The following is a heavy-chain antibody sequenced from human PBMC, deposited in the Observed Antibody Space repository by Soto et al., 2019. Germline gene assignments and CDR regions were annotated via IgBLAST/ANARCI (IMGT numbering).Heavy chain of an antibody. D-gene: IGHD3-22*01. CDR1: GFTFSSYA. J-gene: IGHJ6*02. CDR3: AKGAYDSSGYYFLYSYYGMDV. CDR2: ISGSGGST. Sequence: EVQLLESGGGLVQPGGSLSLSCAASGFTFSSYAMSWVRQAPGKGLEWVSDISGSGGSTYYADSVKGRFTISRDNSQSTLYLQMNSLRAEDTAVYYCAKGAYDSSGYYFLYSYYGMDVWGQGTTVTVSS. V-gene: IGHV3-23*01.